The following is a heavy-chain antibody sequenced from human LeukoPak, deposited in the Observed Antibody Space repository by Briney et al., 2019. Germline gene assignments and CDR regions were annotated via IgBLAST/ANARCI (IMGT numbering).Heavy chain of an antibody. CDR2: IYYSGST. V-gene: IGHV4-59*08. CDR1: GGSISSYY. J-gene: IGHJ6*02. CDR3: ARLPLGIAAYGMDV. Sequence: PSETLSLTCTVSGGSISSYYWSSIRQPPGKGLEWIGYIYYSGSTNYNPSLKSRVTISVDTSKNQFSLKLSSVTAADTAVYYCARLPLGIAAYGMDVWGQGTTVTVSS. D-gene: IGHD6-25*01.